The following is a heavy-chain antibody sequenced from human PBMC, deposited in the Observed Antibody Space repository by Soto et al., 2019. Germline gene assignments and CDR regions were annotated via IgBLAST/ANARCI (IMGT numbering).Heavy chain of an antibody. CDR2: ISAYNGNT. J-gene: IGHJ6*02. CDR1: VYTFTTYG. Sequence: ASVKVSCKASVYTFTTYGISWVRQAPEQGLEWMGWISAYNGNTNYAQKLQGRVTMNTDTCTSTAYMELRSLRSDDTAVYYCARAVETASFGGMEVWGQGATVTVSS. CDR3: ARAVETASFGGMEV. D-gene: IGHD2-21*02. V-gene: IGHV1-18*04.